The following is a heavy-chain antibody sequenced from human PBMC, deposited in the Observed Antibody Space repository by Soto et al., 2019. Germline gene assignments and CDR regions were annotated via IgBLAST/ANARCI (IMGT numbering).Heavy chain of an antibody. D-gene: IGHD2-15*01. J-gene: IGHJ3*01. Sequence: EVQLVESGGGLVMPGGSLRLSCAASGFTFSAYHMNWVRQAPGKGLEWVSSINPTSSHIYYADSGRGRLTISRDDSKSSVSLQMNSLRTVDAALYDCPRGYCGAGGCFLRRDASDVWGHGTMVNVSS. CDR3: PRGYCGAGGCFLRRDASDV. V-gene: IGHV3-21*01. CDR2: INPTSSHI. CDR1: GFTFSAYH.